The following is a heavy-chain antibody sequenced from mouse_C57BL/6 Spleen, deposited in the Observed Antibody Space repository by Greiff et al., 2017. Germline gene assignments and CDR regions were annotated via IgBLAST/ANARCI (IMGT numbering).Heavy chain of an antibody. V-gene: IGHV1-50*01. J-gene: IGHJ1*03. Sequence: QVQLQQPGAELVKPGASVKLSCKASGYTFTSYWMQWVKQRPGQGLEWIGEIDPSDSYTNYNQKFKGKATLTVDTSSSTAYMQLSSLTSEDSAVYYCARGRDDWYFDVWGTGTTVTVSS. CDR1: GYTFTSYW. D-gene: IGHD3-3*01. CDR2: IDPSDSYT. CDR3: ARGRDDWYFDV.